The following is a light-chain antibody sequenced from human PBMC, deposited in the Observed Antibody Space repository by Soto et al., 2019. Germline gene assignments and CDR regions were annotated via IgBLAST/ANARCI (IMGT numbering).Light chain of an antibody. CDR3: QQLNSYPRT. V-gene: IGKV1-9*01. Sequence: DIQLTQSPSVLSASVGDRVTITCRASQGINSYLAWYQQKPGKVPKLLIYAASTLHSGVPSRFSGNGSGTEFTLTISSLQPEDFATYYCQQLNSYPRTFGQGTKVEIK. CDR2: AAS. J-gene: IGKJ1*01. CDR1: QGINSY.